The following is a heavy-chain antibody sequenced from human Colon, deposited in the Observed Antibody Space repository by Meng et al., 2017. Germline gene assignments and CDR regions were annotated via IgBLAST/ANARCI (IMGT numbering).Heavy chain of an antibody. V-gene: IGHV3-7*01. CDR3: ARIPYGDYSYFAMDV. D-gene: IGHD4-17*01. CDR1: GFTFSSYW. Sequence: GGSLRLSCAASGFTFSSYWMNWVRQAPGKGLEWVANIKQDDSEKYYVDSVKGRFTISRDNAKNSLFLQMNSLRAEDTAVYYCARIPYGDYSYFAMDVWGQGTTVTGYS. CDR2: IKQDDSEK. J-gene: IGHJ6*02.